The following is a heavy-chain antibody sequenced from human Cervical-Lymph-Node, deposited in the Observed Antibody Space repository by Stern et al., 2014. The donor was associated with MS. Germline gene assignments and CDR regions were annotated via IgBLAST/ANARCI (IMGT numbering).Heavy chain of an antibody. CDR1: GFTFSTYP. V-gene: IGHV3-30*04. J-gene: IGHJ4*02. CDR3: ARGRVRGDSSGWYY. D-gene: IGHD6-19*01. Sequence: VQLVESGGGVVQPGRSLRLSCAASGFTFSTYPIHWVRQAPGTGLEWVALISYDGSNKCYADSVEGRFTISRDNSKNTLYLQMNSLRADDTAVYYCARGRVRGDSSGWYYWGQGTLVTVSS. CDR2: ISYDGSNK.